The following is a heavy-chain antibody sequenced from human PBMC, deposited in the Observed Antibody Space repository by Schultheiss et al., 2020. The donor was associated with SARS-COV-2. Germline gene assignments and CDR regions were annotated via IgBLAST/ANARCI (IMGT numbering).Heavy chain of an antibody. CDR2: IWYDGSNK. CDR1: GFTFSSYG. V-gene: IGHV3-33*01. Sequence: GESLKISCAASGFTFSSYGMHWVRQAPGKGLEWVAVIWYDGSNKYYADSVKGRFTISRDNSKNTLYLQMNSLRAEDTAVYYCARDGSMVRGVMGYFDYWGQGTLVTVSS. J-gene: IGHJ4*02. CDR3: ARDGSMVRGVMGYFDY. D-gene: IGHD3-10*01.